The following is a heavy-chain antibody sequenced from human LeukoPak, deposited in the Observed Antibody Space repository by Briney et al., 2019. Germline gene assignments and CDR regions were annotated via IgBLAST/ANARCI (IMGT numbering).Heavy chain of an antibody. D-gene: IGHD3-16*01. CDR2: ISGSGGST. CDR1: GFTFSSYA. J-gene: IGHJ4*02. Sequence: GGSLRLSCAASGFTFSSYAMSWVRQAPGKGLEWVSAISGSGGSTYYADSVKGRFTISRDNAKNTVYLQMDTLRAEDTAVYSCAKALGPSWGPRHYFDYWGQGTLVTVSS. CDR3: AKALGPSWGPRHYFDY. V-gene: IGHV3-23*01.